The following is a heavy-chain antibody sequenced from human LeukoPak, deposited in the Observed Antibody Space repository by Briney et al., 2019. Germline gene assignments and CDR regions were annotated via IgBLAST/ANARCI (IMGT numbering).Heavy chain of an antibody. CDR3: ARHGLLWFGEASYFDY. V-gene: IGHV3-30*04. D-gene: IGHD3-10*01. Sequence: PGGSLRLSCAASIFTFSNYAMHCVRQAPGKGLEWVAVISYDGFDKYYADSVKGRFTISRDNSKNTVQLQLNSLRAADTAVYYCARHGLLWFGEASYFDYWGQGTLVTVSS. CDR1: IFTFSNYA. CDR2: ISYDGFDK. J-gene: IGHJ4*02.